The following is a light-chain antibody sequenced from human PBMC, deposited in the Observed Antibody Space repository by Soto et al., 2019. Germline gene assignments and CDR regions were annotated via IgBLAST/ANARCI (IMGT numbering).Light chain of an antibody. CDR3: QQYGSSPRT. J-gene: IGKJ1*01. V-gene: IGKV3-20*01. CDR2: GAS. CDR1: QSVTSSY. Sequence: EIVLTQSPGTLSLSPGERATLSCRASQSVTSSYLAWYLQKPGQAPRLLIYGASSRATGIPDRFSGSGSGTDFTLTISRLEPEDSAVYYCQQYGSSPRTFGQGTKVDIK.